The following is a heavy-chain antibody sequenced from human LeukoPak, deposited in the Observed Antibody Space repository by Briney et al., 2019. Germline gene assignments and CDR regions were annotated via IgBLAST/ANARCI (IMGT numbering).Heavy chain of an antibody. V-gene: IGHV1-24*01. CDR2: FDPEDGET. CDR3: ATPRRLVGPGSFDY. CDR1: GYTLTEFS. D-gene: IGHD2-8*02. J-gene: IGHJ4*02. Sequence: VASVKVSCKVSGYTLTEFSMHWVRQAPGRGLEWMGSFDPEDGETIYAQKFQGRITMTEDTSTDTAYMELSGLRSEDTAVYYCATPRRLVGPGSFDYWGQGTLVTVSS.